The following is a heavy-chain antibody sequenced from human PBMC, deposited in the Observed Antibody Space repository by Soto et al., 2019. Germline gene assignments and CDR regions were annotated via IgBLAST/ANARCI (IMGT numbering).Heavy chain of an antibody. Sequence: PVGPLIHSCAAAEFTFSSYAMSWVRQAPGKGLEWVSAISGSGGSTYYADSVKGRFTISRDNSKNTLYLQMNSLRAEDTAVYYCAKDDGQQPDYWGQGTLVTVSS. CDR1: EFTFSSYA. CDR3: AKDDGQQPDY. CDR2: ISGSGGST. J-gene: IGHJ4*02. D-gene: IGHD6-13*01. V-gene: IGHV3-23*01.